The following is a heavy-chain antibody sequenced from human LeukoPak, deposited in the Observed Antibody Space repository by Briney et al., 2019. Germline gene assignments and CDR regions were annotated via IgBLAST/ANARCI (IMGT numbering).Heavy chain of an antibody. CDR1: GFTFSSYS. CDR3: ARDEVGGSYAY. D-gene: IGHD1-26*01. Sequence: GGSLRLSCAASGFTFSSYSINWVRQAPGKGLEWVSSISSSSSYIYYADSVKGRFTISRDNAKNSLYLEMNSLRAEDTAVYYCARDEVGGSYAYWGQGTLVTVSS. V-gene: IGHV3-21*01. CDR2: ISSSSSYI. J-gene: IGHJ4*02.